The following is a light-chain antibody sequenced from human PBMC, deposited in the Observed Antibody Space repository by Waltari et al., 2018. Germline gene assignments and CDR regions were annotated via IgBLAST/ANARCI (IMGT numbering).Light chain of an antibody. Sequence: NVLTQSPGTLSLSPGERATLSCWASQIVSNNYLAWYQQQPGQSPRLLIYGVSSRATGIPDRFSGSGSGTDFTLTISRLEPEDSAVYFCHLYGSARTFGGGTKVEIK. CDR3: HLYGSART. V-gene: IGKV3-20*01. CDR2: GVS. CDR1: QIVSNNY. J-gene: IGKJ4*01.